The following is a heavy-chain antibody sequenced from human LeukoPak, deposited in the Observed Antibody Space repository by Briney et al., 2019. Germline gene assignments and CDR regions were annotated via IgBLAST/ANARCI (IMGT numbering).Heavy chain of an antibody. CDR2: INWSGGST. J-gene: IGHJ4*02. CDR1: GFAFNEHG. Sequence: GGSLRLSCTAFGFAFNEHGMSWVRQVPGRELEWVAGINWSGGSTGYADPLRGRFTISRDNAKNSLYLQIDRLRAGDTALYYCARAPITSPFYFDYWGQGTLVTVSS. D-gene: IGHD2-2*01. V-gene: IGHV3-20*04. CDR3: ARAPITSPFYFDY.